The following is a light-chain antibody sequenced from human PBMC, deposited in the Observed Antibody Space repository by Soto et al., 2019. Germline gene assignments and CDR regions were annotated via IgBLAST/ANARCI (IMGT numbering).Light chain of an antibody. CDR1: SSDVGSYNL. CDR2: EVT. J-gene: IGLJ2*01. CDR3: CSYAGSNSYAV. Sequence: QSALTQPASVSGSPGQSITISCTGTSSDVGSYNLVSWYQQHPGKAPKLMIYEVTKRPSGVSNRFAGSKSGNTASLTIYGLQAEDGANYYCCSYAGSNSYAVFGGGTKVTVL. V-gene: IGLV2-23*02.